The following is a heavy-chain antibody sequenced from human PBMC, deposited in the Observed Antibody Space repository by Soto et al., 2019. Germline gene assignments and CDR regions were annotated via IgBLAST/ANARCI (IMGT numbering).Heavy chain of an antibody. Sequence: EVQLVESGGGLVQPVGSLRLSCAASGFTFRSSWMYWVRQTPGKGPVWVSCINGDGSVIYYADSVKGRFTISRDNARDTLYLQMNSLTTEDSAVYYCVRDIRWGQGTLVSVSS. J-gene: IGHJ4*02. CDR1: GFTFRSSW. CDR3: VRDIR. CDR2: INGDGSVI. V-gene: IGHV3-74*01.